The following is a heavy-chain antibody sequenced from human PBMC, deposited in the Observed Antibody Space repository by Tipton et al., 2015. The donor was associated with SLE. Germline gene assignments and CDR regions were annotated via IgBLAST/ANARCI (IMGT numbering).Heavy chain of an antibody. Sequence: GSLRLSCAASGFTFSSYRMNWVRQAPGKGLEWVSSISRSSSYIYDADSLKGRFTISRDNAKNSLYLQMNSLRAEDTAVYYCARDSYGDYYNWFDPWGQGTLVTVSS. CDR2: ISRSSSYI. J-gene: IGHJ5*02. V-gene: IGHV3-21*03. D-gene: IGHD4-17*01. CDR1: GFTFSSYR. CDR3: ARDSYGDYYNWFDP.